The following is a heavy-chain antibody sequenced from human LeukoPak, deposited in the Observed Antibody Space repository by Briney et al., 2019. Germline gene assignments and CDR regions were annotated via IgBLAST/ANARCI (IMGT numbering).Heavy chain of an antibody. V-gene: IGHV1-69*13. J-gene: IGHJ5*02. CDR2: IIPIFGTA. Sequence: SAKVSCKASGGTFSSYAISWVRQAPGQGLEWMGGIIPIFGTANYAQKFQGRITITADESTSTAYMELSSLRSEDTAVYYCARGVVPAELNWFDPWGQGTLVTVSS. D-gene: IGHD2-2*01. CDR3: ARGVVPAELNWFDP. CDR1: GGTFSSYA.